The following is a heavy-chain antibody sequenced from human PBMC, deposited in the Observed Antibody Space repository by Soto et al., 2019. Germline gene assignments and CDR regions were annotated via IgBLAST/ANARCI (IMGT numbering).Heavy chain of an antibody. CDR2: IYWDDDT. Sequence: HITLKESGPPLVKPTQTLTLTCIFSGFSFSADGVGVGWIRQPPGKTLEWLALIYWDDDTRYRPSLKSRLTITKDSSKNQVVLTMTNMYPLDTATYYCAHAFGGTSWPNDAFDVWGQGTVVTVSS. D-gene: IGHD3-16*01. CDR1: GFSFSADGVG. J-gene: IGHJ3*01. V-gene: IGHV2-5*02. CDR3: AHAFGGTSWPNDAFDV.